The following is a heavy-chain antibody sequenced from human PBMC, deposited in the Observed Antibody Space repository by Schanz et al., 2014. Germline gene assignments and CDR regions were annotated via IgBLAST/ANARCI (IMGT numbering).Heavy chain of an antibody. V-gene: IGHV3-33*08. CDR1: GFTFSSYA. D-gene: IGHD1-26*01. Sequence: VQLLESGGGLVQPGGSLRLSCAASGFTFSSYAMSWVRQAPGKGLEWVAILWHDGSKKYYADSVKGRFTVSRDNSKNSLYLQMNSLRAEDTAVYYCARSRSGFYFDYWGQGTLVTVSS. CDR2: LWHDGSKK. J-gene: IGHJ4*02. CDR3: ARSRSGFYFDY.